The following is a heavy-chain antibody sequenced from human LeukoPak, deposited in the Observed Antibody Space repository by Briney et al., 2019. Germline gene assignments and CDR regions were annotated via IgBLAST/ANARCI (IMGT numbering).Heavy chain of an antibody. CDR3: ARVVAAAGNNWFDP. Sequence: GTLRLSCAASGLTFSSYGMSWVRQPPGKGLEWIGSIYYSGSTFYNPSLKTRLSISIDTSKNQFSLKLNSVSATDTAVYYCARVVAAAGNNWFDPWGQGTLVTVSS. D-gene: IGHD6-13*01. V-gene: IGHV4-38-2*01. CDR1: GLTFSSYG. CDR2: IYYSGST. J-gene: IGHJ5*02.